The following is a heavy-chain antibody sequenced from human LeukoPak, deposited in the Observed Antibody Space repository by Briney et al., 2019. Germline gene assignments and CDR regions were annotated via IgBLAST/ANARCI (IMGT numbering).Heavy chain of an antibody. CDR2: IYYSGST. J-gene: IGHJ4*02. D-gene: IGHD6-13*01. CDR3: ASALDSSPGFNY. V-gene: IGHV4-39*07. Sequence: PSETLSLTCTVSGGSISSSSYYWGWIRQPPGKGLEWIGSIYYSGSTYYNPSLKSRVTISVDTSKNQFSLKLSSVTAADTAVYYCASALDSSPGFNYWGQGTLVTVSS. CDR1: GGSISSSSYY.